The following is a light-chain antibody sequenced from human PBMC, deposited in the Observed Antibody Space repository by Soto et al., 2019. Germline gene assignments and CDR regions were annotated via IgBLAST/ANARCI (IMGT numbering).Light chain of an antibody. V-gene: IGKV3-15*01. CDR3: QQFSSYPLT. CDR2: GAS. CDR1: QSVSSN. Sequence: EMVMTQSPATLSVSPGERATLSCRASQSVSSNLAWYQQKPGQAPRLLIYGASTRATGIPDRFSGGGSGTDFILTISRLGPEDFAVYYCQQFSSYPLTFGGGTKVDIK. J-gene: IGKJ4*01.